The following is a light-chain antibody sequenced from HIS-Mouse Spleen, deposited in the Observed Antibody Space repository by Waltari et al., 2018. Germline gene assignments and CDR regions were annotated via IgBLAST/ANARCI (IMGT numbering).Light chain of an antibody. Sequence: SYELTQPPSVSVSPGQTARITCSGDALPKKYAYWYQQKSGQAPVRVIYEDSNRPSGSPERFSGSSSGTMATLTISGAQVEEEADYYCYSTDSSGNHRVFGGGTKLTVL. V-gene: IGLV3-10*01. CDR1: ALPKKY. CDR3: YSTDSSGNHRV. J-gene: IGLJ2*01. CDR2: EDS.